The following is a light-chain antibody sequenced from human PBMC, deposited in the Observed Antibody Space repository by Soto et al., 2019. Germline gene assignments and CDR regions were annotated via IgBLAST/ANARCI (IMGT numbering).Light chain of an antibody. CDR1: QSISSW. CDR3: QQYDNYPLT. J-gene: IGKJ4*01. Sequence: IQMTQSPSTLSASVGDRFTITCRASQSISSWLAWYQQKPGKAPKXXIYDASSLESGVPSRFSGSGSGTEFNLTISNLQTDDFATYYCQQYDNYPLTFGGGTKVDIK. CDR2: DAS. V-gene: IGKV1-5*01.